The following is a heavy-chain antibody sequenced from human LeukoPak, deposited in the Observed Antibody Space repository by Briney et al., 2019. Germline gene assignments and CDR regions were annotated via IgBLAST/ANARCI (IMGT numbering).Heavy chain of an antibody. V-gene: IGHV1-69*01. D-gene: IGHD3-22*01. J-gene: IGHJ4*02. CDR2: IILIFGTA. CDR3: ARAYYDSSGYYYEYYFDY. CDR1: GGTFSSYA. Sequence: SVKASCKASGGTFSSYAISWVRQAPGQGLEWMGGIILIFGTANYAQKFQGRVTITADESTSTAYMELSSLRSEDTAVYYCARAYYDSSGYYYEYYFDYWGQGTLVTVSS.